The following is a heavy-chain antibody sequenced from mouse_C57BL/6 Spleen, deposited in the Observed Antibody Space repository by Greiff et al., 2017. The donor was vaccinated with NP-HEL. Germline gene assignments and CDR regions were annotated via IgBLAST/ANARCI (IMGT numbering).Heavy chain of an antibody. D-gene: IGHD2-2*01. Sequence: DVMLVESGGGLVKPGGSLKLSCAASGFTFSDYGMHWVRQAPEKGLEWVAYISSGSSTIYYADTVKGRFTISRDNAKNTLFLQMTSLRSEDTAMYYCARSGYPYWYFDVWGTGTTVTVSS. CDR3: ARSGYPYWYFDV. CDR1: GFTFSDYG. V-gene: IGHV5-17*01. CDR2: ISSGSSTI. J-gene: IGHJ1*03.